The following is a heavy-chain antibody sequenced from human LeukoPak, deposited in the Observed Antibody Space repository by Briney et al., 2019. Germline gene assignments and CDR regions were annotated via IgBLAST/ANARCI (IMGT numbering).Heavy chain of an antibody. J-gene: IGHJ4*02. Sequence: SETLSLTRAVYGGSFCGYYWSWIRQPPGKGLEWIGEINHSGSTNYNPSFKSRVTISVDTSKNQFSLKLSSVTAADTAVYYCARGSKYFDYWGQGTLVTVSS. CDR1: GGSFCGYY. V-gene: IGHV4-34*01. CDR3: ARGSKYFDY. CDR2: INHSGST.